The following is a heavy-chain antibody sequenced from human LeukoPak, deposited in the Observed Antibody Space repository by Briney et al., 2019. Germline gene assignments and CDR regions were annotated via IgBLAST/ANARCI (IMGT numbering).Heavy chain of an antibody. CDR3: ARFNNVFFAGDH. D-gene: IGHD1/OR15-1a*01. CDR2: IIPMSGTT. Sequence: GSSVKVSCKASGDTFSSYAFSWVRQAPGQGLEWMGAIIPMSGTTHYAQNFQGRVTITSDESTRTVYLEVTSLRSEDTALYYCARFNNVFFAGDHWGQGTLVTVSS. V-gene: IGHV1-69*01. J-gene: IGHJ4*02. CDR1: GDTFSSYA.